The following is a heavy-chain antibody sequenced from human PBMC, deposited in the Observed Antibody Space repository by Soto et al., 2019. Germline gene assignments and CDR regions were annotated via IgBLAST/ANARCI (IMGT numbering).Heavy chain of an antibody. Sequence: SETLSLTCTVSGGSISSSSYYWGWIRQPPGKGLEWIGSIYYSGSTYYNPSLKSRVTISVDTSKNQFSLKLSSVTAADTAVYYCARVEPGYSYGQLNWFDPWGQGTLVTVSS. CDR3: ARVEPGYSYGQLNWFDP. CDR2: IYYSGST. J-gene: IGHJ5*02. CDR1: GGSISSSSYY. D-gene: IGHD5-18*01. V-gene: IGHV4-39*01.